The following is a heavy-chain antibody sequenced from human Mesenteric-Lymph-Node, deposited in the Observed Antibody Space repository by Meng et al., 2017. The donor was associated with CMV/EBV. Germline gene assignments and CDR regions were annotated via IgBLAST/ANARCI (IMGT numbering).Heavy chain of an antibody. J-gene: IGHJ4*02. D-gene: IGHD3-22*01. CDR2: VHHSGTT. CDR1: GDSISNSTYY. Sequence: LHASGLGLVKPWEPLSLSCNVSGDSISNSTYYWTWIRQPPGKGLEWIGSVHHSGTTYYNPSLKGRLTISVDTSANLFSLRLTTVTAADTATYYCARRGNYDSDYSEYWGQGTLVTVSS. V-gene: IGHV4-39*01. CDR3: ARRGNYDSDYSEY.